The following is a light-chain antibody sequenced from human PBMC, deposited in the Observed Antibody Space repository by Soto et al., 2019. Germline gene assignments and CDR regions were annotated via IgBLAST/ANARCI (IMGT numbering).Light chain of an antibody. CDR3: SSYTSSRIYV. J-gene: IGLJ1*01. CDR2: DVS. CDR1: SSDIGAYKY. V-gene: IGLV2-14*01. Sequence: QSALNQTASVSGSPGQSITISCTGTSSDIGAYKYVSWYQQHPGKAPKLMIFDVSDRPSGISSRFSGSKSGNTASLTISGLQADDEADYYCSSYTSSRIYVFGNGTKVTVL.